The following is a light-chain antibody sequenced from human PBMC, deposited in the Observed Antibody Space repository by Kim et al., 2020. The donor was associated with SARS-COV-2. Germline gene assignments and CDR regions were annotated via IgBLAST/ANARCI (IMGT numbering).Light chain of an antibody. CDR3: QVWDSSSEHWV. CDR2: YDN. V-gene: IGLV3-21*04. Sequence: SYELTQPPSVSVAPGKTARITCGGNNIGSKSVHWYQQKPGQAPVLVIYYDNDRPSGIPERFSGSNSGNTATLTISRVEAGDEADYYCQVWDSSSEHWVFGGGTKLTVL. J-gene: IGLJ3*02. CDR1: NIGSKS.